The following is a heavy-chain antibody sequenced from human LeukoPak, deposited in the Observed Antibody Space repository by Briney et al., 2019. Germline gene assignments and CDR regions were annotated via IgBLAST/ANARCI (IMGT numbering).Heavy chain of an antibody. CDR3: AKTAMIKVIATSYPRGLNY. Sequence: PGGSLRLSCAASGVRFGYNAMNWVRQAPAKGLEWVSGISGSGDNTYYSESVRGRFTISRDNSKNTVYLQMTSLSADDTALYYCAKTAMIKVIATSYPRGLNYWGQGALVTVSS. J-gene: IGHJ4*02. D-gene: IGHD2-21*01. CDR2: ISGSGDNT. V-gene: IGHV3-23*01. CDR1: GVRFGYNA.